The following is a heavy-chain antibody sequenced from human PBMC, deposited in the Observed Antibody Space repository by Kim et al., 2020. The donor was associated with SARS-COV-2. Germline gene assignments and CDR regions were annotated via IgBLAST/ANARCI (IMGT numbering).Heavy chain of an antibody. Sequence: SETLSLTCTVSGGSISSSSYYWGWIRQPPGKGLEWIGSIYYSGSTYYNPSLKSRVTISVDTSKNQFSLKLSPVTAADTAVYYCARHVRGGGSYTVTMGFAPRGQGTLVTVAS. D-gene: IGHD4-17*01. CDR3: ARHVRGGGSYTVTMGFAP. CDR1: GGSISSSSYY. V-gene: IGHV4-39*01. J-gene: IGHJ5*02. CDR2: IYYSGST.